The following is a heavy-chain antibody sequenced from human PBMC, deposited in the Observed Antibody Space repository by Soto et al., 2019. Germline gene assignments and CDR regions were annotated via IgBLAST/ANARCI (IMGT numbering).Heavy chain of an antibody. CDR1: GGSVSSGSYY. Sequence: SETLSLTCPVSGGSVSSGSYYWSWIRQPPGKGLECIVYIYYIGSTNYNPSLKSRVTISVDTSKNQFSLKLSSVTAADTAVYYCAREGPLGYDILTGYSGYYGMDVWGQGTTVTVSS. D-gene: IGHD3-9*01. V-gene: IGHV4-61*01. J-gene: IGHJ6*02. CDR2: IYYIGST. CDR3: AREGPLGYDILTGYSGYYGMDV.